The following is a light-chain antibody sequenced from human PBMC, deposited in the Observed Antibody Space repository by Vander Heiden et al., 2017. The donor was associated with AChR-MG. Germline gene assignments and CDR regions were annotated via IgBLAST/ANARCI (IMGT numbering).Light chain of an antibody. CDR2: QDN. V-gene: IGLV3-1*01. CDR3: QAWDSNTAL. CDR1: KLGDKY. J-gene: IGLJ2*01. Sequence: SYELTQPPSVSVSPGQTASITCSGDKLGDKYACWYQQKPGQSPFLVIYQDNKRPSGIPERFSGSNSGNTATLTISGTQAMDEADYYCQAWDSNTALFGGGTKLTGL.